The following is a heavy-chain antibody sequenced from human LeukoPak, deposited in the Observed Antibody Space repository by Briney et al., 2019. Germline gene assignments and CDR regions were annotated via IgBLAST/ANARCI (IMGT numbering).Heavy chain of an antibody. CDR1: GFTFSSYG. CDR2: IRYDGGNK. J-gene: IGHJ6*03. CDR3: AKEGLGFGELLLAFYYYYYMDV. Sequence: GGSLRLSCAASGFTFSSYGMHWVRQAPGKGLEWVAFIRYDGGNKYYADSVKGRFTISRDNSKNTLYLQMNSLRAEDTAVYYCAKEGLGFGELLLAFYYYYYMDVWGKGTTVTISS. V-gene: IGHV3-30*02. D-gene: IGHD3-10*01.